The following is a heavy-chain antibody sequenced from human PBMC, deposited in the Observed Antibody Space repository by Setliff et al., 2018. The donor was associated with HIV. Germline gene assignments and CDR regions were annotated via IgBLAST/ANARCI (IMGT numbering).Heavy chain of an antibody. CDR2: IYKSGTT. J-gene: IGHJ3*02. D-gene: IGHD3-3*01. Sequence: TLSLTCSVSGGSITSYHWSWIRQSPGKGLEWIGYIYKSGTTNYKSSLKSRVTISADPSKNQFSLKVTSVTAADTAVYYCARSKTFYDFWGGYYTHGAFKIWGLGTMVTVSS. CDR3: ARSKTFYDFWGGYYTHGAFKI. CDR1: GGSITSYH. V-gene: IGHV4-4*08.